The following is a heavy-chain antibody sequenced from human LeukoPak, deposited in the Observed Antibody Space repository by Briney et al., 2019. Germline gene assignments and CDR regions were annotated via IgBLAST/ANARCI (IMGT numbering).Heavy chain of an antibody. CDR2: INPNSGGT. CDR3: ARQTYYYDSSLDY. D-gene: IGHD3-22*01. CDR1: GYTFTGYY. J-gene: IGHJ4*02. V-gene: IGHV1-2*02. Sequence: ASVKVSCKASGYTFTGYYMHWVRQAPGQGLEWMGWINPNSGGTNYAQKFQGRVTMTRDTSISTAYMELSRLRSDDTAVYYCARQTYYYDSSLDYWGQGTLVTVSS.